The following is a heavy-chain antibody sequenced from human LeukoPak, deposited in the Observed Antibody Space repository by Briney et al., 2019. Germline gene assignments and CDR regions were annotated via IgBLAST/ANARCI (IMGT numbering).Heavy chain of an antibody. D-gene: IGHD1-14*01. Sequence: GGSLRLSCAASGFTFSSYAMSWVRQAPGKGLEWVSTIGGSGSGYSTYYADSVKGRFTISRDTSKNTLSLQMNSLRAEDTAVYYCARDKNGPETWGQGTLVTVSS. J-gene: IGHJ4*02. CDR3: ARDKNGPET. V-gene: IGHV3-23*01. CDR1: GFTFSSYA. CDR2: IGGSGSGYST.